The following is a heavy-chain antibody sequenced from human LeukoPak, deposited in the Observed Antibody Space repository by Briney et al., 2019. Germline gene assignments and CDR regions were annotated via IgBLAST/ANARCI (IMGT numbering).Heavy chain of an antibody. J-gene: IGHJ4*02. CDR2: SYYSGST. Sequence: PSETLSLTCTVSGGTISSSSYYWGWIRQPPGKGLEWIGSSYYSGSTYYNPSLKSRVTTSVDTSKNQFSLKLSSVTAADTAVYYCASLSRGLAYCGGDCYYDYWGQGTLVTVSS. CDR3: ASLSRGLAYCGGDCYYDY. CDR1: GGTISSSSYY. D-gene: IGHD2-21*01. V-gene: IGHV4-39*01.